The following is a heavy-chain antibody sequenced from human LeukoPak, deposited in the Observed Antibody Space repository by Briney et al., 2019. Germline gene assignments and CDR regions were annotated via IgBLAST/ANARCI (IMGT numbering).Heavy chain of an antibody. D-gene: IGHD5-18*01. CDR2: ISAYNGNT. CDR1: GYTFTSYG. CDR3: AREIRVSYGLDRGNWFDP. Sequence: GASVKVSCKASGYTFTSYGISWVRQAPGQGLEWMGWISAYNGNTNYAQKLQGRVTMTTDTSTSTAYMELRSLRSDDTAVYYCAREIRVSYGLDRGNWFDPWGQGTLVTVSS. J-gene: IGHJ5*02. V-gene: IGHV1-18*01.